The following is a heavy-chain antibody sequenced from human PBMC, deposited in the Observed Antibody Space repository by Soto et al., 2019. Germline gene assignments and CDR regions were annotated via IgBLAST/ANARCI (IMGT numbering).Heavy chain of an antibody. CDR3: ARAANIVLMVYGFDY. J-gene: IGHJ4*02. CDR1: GYTFTSYG. D-gene: IGHD2-8*01. V-gene: IGHV1-18*04. CDR2: ISAYNGNT. Sequence: ASVKVSCKASGYTFTSYGISWVRQAPGQGLEWMGWISAYNGNTNYAQKLQGRVTMTTDTSTSTAYMELRSLRSDDTAVYYCARAANIVLMVYGFDYWGQGTLVTVSS.